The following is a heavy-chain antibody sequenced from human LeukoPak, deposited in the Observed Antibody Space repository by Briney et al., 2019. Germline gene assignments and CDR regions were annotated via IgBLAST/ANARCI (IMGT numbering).Heavy chain of an antibody. CDR2: INTNTGNP. CDR3: ARLGLVRGVIMGFDRDY. J-gene: IGHJ4*02. D-gene: IGHD3-10*02. Sequence: AASVKVSCKASGYTFTSYAMNWVRQAPGQGLEWMGWINTNTGNPTYAQGFTGRFVFSLDTSVSTAYLQISSLKAEDTAVYYCARLGLVRGVIMGFDRDYWGQGTLVTVSS. CDR1: GYTFTSYA. V-gene: IGHV7-4-1*02.